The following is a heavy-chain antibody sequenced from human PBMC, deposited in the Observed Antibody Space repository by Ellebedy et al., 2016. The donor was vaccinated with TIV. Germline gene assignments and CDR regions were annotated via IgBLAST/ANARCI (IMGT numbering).Heavy chain of an antibody. CDR1: GGTFSSYA. Sequence: AASVKVSCKASGGTFSSYAISWVRQAPGQGLEWMGGISPYTGNKNYAQKLQGRVTMTADTSTNTAYMDLRSLTSDDTAVYYCTRGSQRWVDYWGQGTLVTVSS. V-gene: IGHV1-18*01. J-gene: IGHJ4*02. D-gene: IGHD1-1*01. CDR3: TRGSQRWVDY. CDR2: ISPYTGNK.